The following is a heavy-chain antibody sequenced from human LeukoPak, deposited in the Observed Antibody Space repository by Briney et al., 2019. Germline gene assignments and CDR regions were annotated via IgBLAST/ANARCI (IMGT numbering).Heavy chain of an antibody. Sequence: PSETLSLTCTVSGGSISSGGYYWSWIRQHPGKGLEWIGYIYYSGSTYYNPSLKSRVTISVDTSKNQFSLKLSSVTAADTAVYFCARGAMVAATRSYYYGMDVWGQGTTDTVSS. J-gene: IGHJ6*02. CDR2: IYYSGST. CDR3: ARGAMVAATRSYYYGMDV. CDR1: GGSISSGGYY. D-gene: IGHD2-15*01. V-gene: IGHV4-31*03.